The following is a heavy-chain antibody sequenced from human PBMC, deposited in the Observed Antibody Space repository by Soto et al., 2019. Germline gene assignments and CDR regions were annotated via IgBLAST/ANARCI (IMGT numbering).Heavy chain of an antibody. V-gene: IGHV1-46*01. CDR1: GYTFTSYY. D-gene: IGHD1-26*01. CDR3: ARTPGSYYFDY. CDR2: INPSGGST. Sequence: ASVKVSCKASGYTFTSYYMHWVQQAPGQGLEWMGIINPSGGSTSYAQKFQGRVTMTRDTSTSTVYMELSSLRSEDTAVYYCARTPGSYYFDYWGQGTLVTVSS. J-gene: IGHJ4*02.